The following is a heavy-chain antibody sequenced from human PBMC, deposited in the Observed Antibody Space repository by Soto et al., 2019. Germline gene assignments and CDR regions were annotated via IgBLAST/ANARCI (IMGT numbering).Heavy chain of an antibody. J-gene: IGHJ6*03. CDR3: AREFHCSSTSCYGGDYYYYMDV. CDR1: GFTFSSYW. Sequence: GGSLRLSCAASGFTFSSYWMSWVRQAPGKGLEWVANIKQDGSEKYYVDSVKGRFTISRDNAKNSLYLQMNSLRAEDTAVYYCAREFHCSSTSCYGGDYYYYMDVWGKGTTVTVSS. CDR2: IKQDGSEK. V-gene: IGHV3-7*01. D-gene: IGHD2-2*01.